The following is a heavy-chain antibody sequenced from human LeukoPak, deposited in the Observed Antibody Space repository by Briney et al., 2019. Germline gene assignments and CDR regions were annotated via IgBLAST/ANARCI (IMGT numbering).Heavy chain of an antibody. Sequence: GGSLRLSCVASGFTFSSYAMSWVRQAPGKGLEWVSAISGSSGGTYYADSVKGRFTISRDNSKNTLYLQMNSLRAEDTAVYYCARIFQGYCSGGSCYIHYWGQGTLVTVSS. J-gene: IGHJ4*02. D-gene: IGHD2-15*01. V-gene: IGHV3-23*01. CDR3: ARIFQGYCSGGSCYIHY. CDR1: GFTFSSYA. CDR2: ISGSSGGT.